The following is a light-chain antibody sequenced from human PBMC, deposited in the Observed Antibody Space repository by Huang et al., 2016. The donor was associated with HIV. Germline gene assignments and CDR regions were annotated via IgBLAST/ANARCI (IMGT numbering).Light chain of an antibody. V-gene: IGKV3-11*01. J-gene: IGKJ4*01. Sequence: PGERATLSCRASQSVGTNLAWNQHKPGQAPRLLIYDASNRATGIPARFSGSGSGTDFTLTISSLEPEDFAVYYCQQRSSWLTFGGGTKIEIK. CDR1: QSVGTN. CDR2: DAS. CDR3: QQRSSWLT.